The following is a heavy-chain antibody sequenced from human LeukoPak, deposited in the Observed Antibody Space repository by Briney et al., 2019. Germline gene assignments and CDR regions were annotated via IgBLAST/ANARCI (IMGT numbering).Heavy chain of an antibody. D-gene: IGHD3-10*01. V-gene: IGHV4-39*01. J-gene: IGHJ4*02. CDR3: ARRYAGSARTDY. CDR1: GGSIGSGSYY. CDR2: IYYSGST. Sequence: SETLSLTCTVSGGSIGSGSYYWGWIRQPPGKGLEWIGNIYYSGSTYYNPSLKSRVTISIDTSKNQFSLKLSSVTAADTAVYYCARRYAGSARTDYWGQGTLVTVSS.